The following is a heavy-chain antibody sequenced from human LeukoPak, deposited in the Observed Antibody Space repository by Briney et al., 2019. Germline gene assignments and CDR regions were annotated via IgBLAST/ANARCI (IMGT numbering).Heavy chain of an antibody. CDR2: IYYSGST. V-gene: IGHV4-59*01. CDR1: GGSIGSYY. J-gene: IGHJ4*02. CDR3: ARSEWLVLDY. Sequence: SETLSLTCTVSGGSIGSYYWSWIRQPPGKGLEWIGYIYYSGSTNYNPSLKSRVTISVDTSKNQFSLKLSSVTAADTAVYYCARSEWLVLDYWGQGTLVTVSS. D-gene: IGHD6-19*01.